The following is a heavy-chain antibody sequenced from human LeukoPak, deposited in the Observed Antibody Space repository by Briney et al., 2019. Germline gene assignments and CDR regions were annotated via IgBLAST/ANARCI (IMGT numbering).Heavy chain of an antibody. CDR2: IDKKDSIYAT. D-gene: IGHD2-15*01. CDR3: TRDRGTYNCFDP. J-gene: IGHJ5*02. Sequence: PGGSLRLSCAASGFTFSGSAVHWVRQSPGKGLEWVGHIDKKDSIYATAYAESVKGRFTISRDDSNDTAFLHMDSMKTEDTALYYCTRDRGTYNCFDPWGQGTLVTVSS. V-gene: IGHV3-73*01. CDR1: GFTFSGSA.